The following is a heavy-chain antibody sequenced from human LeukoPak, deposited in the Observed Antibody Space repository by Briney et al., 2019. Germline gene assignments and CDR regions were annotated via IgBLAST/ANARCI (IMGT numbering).Heavy chain of an antibody. CDR3: ARDRYCASDRACYFDY. V-gene: IGHV3-33*01. J-gene: IGHJ4*02. Sequence: PGGSLRLSCAASGFTFSSYGMHWIRQAPGKGLEWVAVIWYDGSNKYYADSVKGRFTISRDQSKNTLFLQMNSLRAEDTAVYYCARDRYCASDRACYFDYWGQGTLVTVSS. CDR2: IWYDGSNK. CDR1: GFTFSSYG. D-gene: IGHD2-21*02.